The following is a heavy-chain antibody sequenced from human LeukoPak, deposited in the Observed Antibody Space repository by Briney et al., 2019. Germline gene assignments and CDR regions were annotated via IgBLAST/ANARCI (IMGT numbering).Heavy chain of an antibody. CDR1: GGTFSSYA. J-gene: IGHJ4*02. CDR2: IIPIFGTA. D-gene: IGHD5-24*01. V-gene: IGHV1-69*05. Sequence: ASVKVSCKASGGTFSSYAISWVRQAPGQGLEWMGGIIPIFGTANYAQKFQGRVTITTDESTSTAYVELSSLRSEDTAVYYCARAEGGYNPFDYWGQGTLVTVSS. CDR3: ARAEGGYNPFDY.